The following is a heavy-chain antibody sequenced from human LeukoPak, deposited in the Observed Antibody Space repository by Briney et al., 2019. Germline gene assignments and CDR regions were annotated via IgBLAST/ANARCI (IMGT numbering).Heavy chain of an antibody. V-gene: IGHV1-46*01. Sequence: GASVKVSCKASGYTFTSYYMHWVRQAPGQGLEWMGIINPSGGSTSYAQKFQGRVTMTRDTSTSTVYMELSSLRSEDTAVYYCARDSLIAARGRRSLWFDPWGQGTLVTVSS. D-gene: IGHD6-6*01. CDR3: ARDSLIAARGRRSLWFDP. CDR2: INPSGGST. CDR1: GYTFTSYY. J-gene: IGHJ5*02.